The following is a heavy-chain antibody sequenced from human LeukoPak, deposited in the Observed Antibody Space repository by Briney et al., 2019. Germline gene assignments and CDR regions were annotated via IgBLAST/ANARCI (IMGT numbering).Heavy chain of an antibody. J-gene: IGHJ4*02. CDR1: GYSLNSYD. V-gene: IGHV1-3*01. CDR3: ARGFMSIAVAGGDY. CDR2: INAGNGNT. D-gene: IGHD6-19*01. Sequence: ASVKVSCKASGYSLNSYDMHWVRQAPGERLEWMGWINAGNGNTKYSQKFQGRVTISRDTSASTAYMELSSLRSEDTAVYYCARGFMSIAVAGGDYWGQGTLVTVSS.